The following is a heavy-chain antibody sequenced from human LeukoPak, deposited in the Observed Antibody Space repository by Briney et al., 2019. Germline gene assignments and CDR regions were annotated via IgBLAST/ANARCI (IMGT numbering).Heavy chain of an antibody. CDR2: IKQDGSEK. V-gene: IGHV3-7*01. J-gene: IGHJ4*02. CDR1: GFTFRSYW. D-gene: IGHD3-10*01. CDR3: ARVTAFYYGSGTPPFEY. Sequence: GGSLRLSCVASGFTFRSYWMSWVRQAPGKGLEWVANIKQDGSEKYYVDSVKGRFTISRDNAKNSVYLQMNSLRAEDTAVYYCARVTAFYYGSGTPPFEYWGQGTLVTVSS.